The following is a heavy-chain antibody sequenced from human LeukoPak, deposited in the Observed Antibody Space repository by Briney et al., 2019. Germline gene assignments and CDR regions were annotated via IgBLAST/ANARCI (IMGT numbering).Heavy chain of an antibody. CDR3: ARVGCSSTSCYLQDAFDI. V-gene: IGHV4-39*07. J-gene: IGHJ3*02. Sequence: QPSETLSLTCTVSGGSISSSSYYWGWIRQPPGKGLEWIGSIYYSGSTYYNPSLKSRVTISVDTSKNQFSLKLSSVTAADTAVYYCARVGCSSTSCYLQDAFDIWGQGTMVTVSS. D-gene: IGHD2-2*01. CDR2: IYYSGST. CDR1: GGSISSSSYY.